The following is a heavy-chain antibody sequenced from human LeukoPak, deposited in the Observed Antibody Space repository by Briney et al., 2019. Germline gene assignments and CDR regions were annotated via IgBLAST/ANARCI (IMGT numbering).Heavy chain of an antibody. CDR3: ARESTAGYNSSWYGFRN. CDR2: INQDGSEK. J-gene: IGHJ1*01. D-gene: IGHD6-13*01. V-gene: IGHV3-7*01. Sequence: GSLRLSCAASGFTFSGYWMSWVRQAPGKGLEWVANINQDGSEKYYVDSVKGRFTISRGNAKNSLFLQMGSLRVEDTAVYYCARESTAGYNSSWYGFRNWGQGTLVSVSS. CDR1: GFTFSGYW.